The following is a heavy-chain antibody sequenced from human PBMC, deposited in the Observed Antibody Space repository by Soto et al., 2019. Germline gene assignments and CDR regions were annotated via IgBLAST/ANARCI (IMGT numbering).Heavy chain of an antibody. CDR3: ARVHKNWFDS. CDR1: GYNFTAFW. V-gene: IGHV5-10-1*01. CDR2: IDPSDSYT. Sequence: GESLKISCKASGYNFTAFWIHWVRQMPGKGLERLGKIDPSDSYTNYSPSFEGHVTISTDNSITTAYLQWSSLRASDTALYFCARVHKNWFDSWAQGTVVTVSS. J-gene: IGHJ5*01.